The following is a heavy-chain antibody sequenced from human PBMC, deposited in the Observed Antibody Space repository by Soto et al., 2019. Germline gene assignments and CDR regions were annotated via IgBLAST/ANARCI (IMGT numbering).Heavy chain of an antibody. V-gene: IGHV3-74*01. D-gene: IGHD2-21*01. J-gene: IGHJ4*02. CDR1: GFTFSSYW. Sequence: GGSLRLSCAASGFTFSSYWMHWVRQAPGKGLVWVSRINSDRSSTSYADSVKGRFTISRDNAKNTLYLQMNSLRAEDTAVYYCATGHLTPIGHLDYWGQGTLVTVSS. CDR2: INSDRSST. CDR3: ATGHLTPIGHLDY.